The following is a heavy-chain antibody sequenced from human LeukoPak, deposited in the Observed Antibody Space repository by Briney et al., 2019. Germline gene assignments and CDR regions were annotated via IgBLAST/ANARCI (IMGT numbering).Heavy chain of an antibody. CDR2: ISDSGI. CDR1: GFTFTNYG. D-gene: IGHD2-21*01. V-gene: IGHV3-48*01. CDR3: AIIGCYRGVCDFDV. J-gene: IGHJ3*01. Sequence: GGSLRLSCATSGFTFTNYGMNWVRQAPGKGLEWVSYISDSGILYADSVKGRFTISRDNARKSLYLQMNSLRAEDTAVYYCAIIGCYRGVCDFDVWGQGTMVAISS.